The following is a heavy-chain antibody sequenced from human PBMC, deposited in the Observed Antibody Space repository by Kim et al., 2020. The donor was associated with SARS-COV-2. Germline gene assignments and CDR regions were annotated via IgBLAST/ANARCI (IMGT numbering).Heavy chain of an antibody. D-gene: IGHD2-2*01. CDR1: GGSISSYY. CDR3: AREGLGYCSSTSCYRAFD. Sequence: SETLSLTCTVSGGSISSYYWSWIRQPPGKGLEWIGYIYYSGSTNYNPSLKSRVTISVDTSKNQFSLKLSSVTAADTAVYSCAREGLGYCSSTSCYRAFD. V-gene: IGHV4-59*08. J-gene: IGHJ3*02. CDR2: IYYSGST.